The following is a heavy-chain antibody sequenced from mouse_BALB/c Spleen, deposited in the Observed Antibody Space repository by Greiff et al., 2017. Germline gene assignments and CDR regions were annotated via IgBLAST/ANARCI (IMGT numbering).Heavy chain of an antibody. CDR2: FSSGGST. J-gene: IGHJ4*01. Sequence: EVKLVESGGGLVKPGGSLKLSCAASGFTFSSYAMSWVRQTPEKRLEWVASFSSGGSTYYPDSVKGRFTISRDNARNILYLQMSSLRSEDTAMYYCARARRDAMDYWGQGTSVTVSS. V-gene: IGHV5-6-5*01. CDR1: GFTFSSYA. CDR3: ARARRDAMDY.